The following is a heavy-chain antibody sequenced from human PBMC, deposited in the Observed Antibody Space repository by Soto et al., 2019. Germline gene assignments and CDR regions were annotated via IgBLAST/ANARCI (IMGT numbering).Heavy chain of an antibody. CDR3: ARYVLRGLIGAFDF. CDR2: IYYSGST. CDR1: GGSISSYY. V-gene: IGHV4-59*01. J-gene: IGHJ4*02. Sequence: SETLSLTCTVSGGSISSYYWSWIRQPPGKGLEWIGYIYYSGSTNYNPSLKSRVTISVDKSKNQFSLKLSSVTAADTAIYYCARYVLRGLIGAFDFWGQGTLVTVSS. D-gene: IGHD3-10*01.